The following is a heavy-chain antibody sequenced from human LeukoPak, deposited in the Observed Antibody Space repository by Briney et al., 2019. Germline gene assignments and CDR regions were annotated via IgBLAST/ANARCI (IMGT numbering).Heavy chain of an antibody. Sequence: GGSLRLSCAAPGFTFSSYGMHWVRQAPGKGLEWVAFIRYDGSNKYYADSVKGRFTISRDNSKNTLYLQTNSLRAEDTAVYYCAKLGYSSGWAFDYWGQGTLVTVSS. CDR3: AKLGYSSGWAFDY. CDR1: GFTFSSYG. J-gene: IGHJ4*02. V-gene: IGHV3-30*02. CDR2: IRYDGSNK. D-gene: IGHD6-19*01.